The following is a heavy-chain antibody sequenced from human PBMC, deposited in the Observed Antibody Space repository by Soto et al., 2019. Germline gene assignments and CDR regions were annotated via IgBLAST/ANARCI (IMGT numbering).Heavy chain of an antibody. D-gene: IGHD3-9*01. V-gene: IGHV3-13*01. J-gene: IGHJ6*03. CDR3: ARLQLPSGPIYDILTGYYLWVPYYYYYMDV. CDR2: IGTGGDT. CDR1: GFAFSSYV. Sequence: GGSLKLSCAASGFAFSSYVLHWVRRAPGKGPEWVSAIGTGGDTYYADSVMGRFTISRDNAKKSLYLQMNSLIAEDMAVYYCARLQLPSGPIYDILTGYYLWVPYYYYYMDVWGKGTTVTVSS.